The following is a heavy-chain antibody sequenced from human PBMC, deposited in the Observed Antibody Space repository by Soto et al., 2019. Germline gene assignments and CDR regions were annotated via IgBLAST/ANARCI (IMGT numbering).Heavy chain of an antibody. Sequence: EVQLWESGGGLVQPGGSLRLSCAASGFSFSTYAMTWVRQAPGKGLQWVSAISGGGSNTHYADSVKGRFTISRDNSKKLLHLQMNSLRAEDTAIYCCAKFSAASVYDISSAPDYWGQGTLVTVSS. CDR2: ISGGGSNT. D-gene: IGHD3-9*01. CDR1: GFSFSTYA. CDR3: AKFSAASVYDISSAPDY. J-gene: IGHJ4*02. V-gene: IGHV3-23*01.